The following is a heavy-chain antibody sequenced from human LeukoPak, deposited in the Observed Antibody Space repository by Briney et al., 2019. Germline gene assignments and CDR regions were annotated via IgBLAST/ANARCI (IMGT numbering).Heavy chain of an antibody. Sequence: GGSLRLSCAASGFTFSSYSMNWVRQAPGKGLEWVSYISSSSSTIYYADSVKGRFTISRDNAKNSLYLQMNSLRDEDTAVYYCARDPNYSSSWYMSYYYYYMDVWGKGTTVTVSS. V-gene: IGHV3-48*02. D-gene: IGHD6-13*01. CDR3: ARDPNYSSSWYMSYYYYYMDV. CDR1: GFTFSSYS. J-gene: IGHJ6*03. CDR2: ISSSSSTI.